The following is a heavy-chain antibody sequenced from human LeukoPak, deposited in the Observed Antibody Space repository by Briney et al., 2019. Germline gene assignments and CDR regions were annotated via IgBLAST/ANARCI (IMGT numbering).Heavy chain of an antibody. CDR1: GYTLTELS. CDR3: ARDVHMTTMTTGPLNY. J-gene: IGHJ4*02. V-gene: IGHV1-24*01. Sequence: ASVKVSCKVSGYTLTELSMHWVRQAPGKGLEWMGGFDPEDGETIYAQKFQGRVTMTEDTSTDTAYMELSSLRSEDTAVYYCARDVHMTTMTTGPLNYWGQGTLVTVSS. CDR2: FDPEDGET. D-gene: IGHD4-17*01.